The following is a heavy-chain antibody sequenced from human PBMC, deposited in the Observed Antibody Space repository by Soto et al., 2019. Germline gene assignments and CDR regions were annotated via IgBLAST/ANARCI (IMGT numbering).Heavy chain of an antibody. CDR2: INHSGST. CDR3: ARGRVWFGELGRCCYYYGMDV. D-gene: IGHD3-10*01. Sequence: SETLSLTCAVYGGSFSGYYWSWIRQPPGKGLEWIGEINHSGSTNYNPSLKSRVTISVDTSKNQFSLKLSSVTAADTAVYYCARGRVWFGELGRCCYYYGMDVWGQGTTVTVSS. CDR1: GGSFSGYY. V-gene: IGHV4-34*01. J-gene: IGHJ6*02.